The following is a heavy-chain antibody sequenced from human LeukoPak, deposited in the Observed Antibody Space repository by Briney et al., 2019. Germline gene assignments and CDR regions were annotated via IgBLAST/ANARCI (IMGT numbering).Heavy chain of an antibody. CDR1: GYRFTSYG. V-gene: IGHV1-18*01. Sequence: ASVKVSCKASGYRFTSYGISWVRQAPGQGLEWMGWISAYNGNTSYAQKLQGRVTMTTDTSTSTAYMELRSLRSDDTAVYYCARDTPEYISAFVYGMDVWGQGTTVTVSS. CDR3: ARDTPEYISAFVYGMDV. CDR2: ISAYNGNT. D-gene: IGHD2/OR15-2a*01. J-gene: IGHJ6*02.